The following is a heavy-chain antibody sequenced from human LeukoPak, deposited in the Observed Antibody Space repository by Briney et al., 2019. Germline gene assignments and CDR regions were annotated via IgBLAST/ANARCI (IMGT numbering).Heavy chain of an antibody. CDR2: ISYYSTNQ. Sequence: GGSLRLSCAASGFTFSSYAMHWVRQAPGKGVEWVAVISYYSTNQYYPPSLHVRFTISRDNSKNSLYLQMTSLRAEATAVYYCARDRHYYGSGSENWFDPWGQGTLVTVSS. V-gene: IGHV3-30*01. D-gene: IGHD3-10*01. J-gene: IGHJ5*02. CDR1: GFTFSSYA. CDR3: ARDRHYYGSGSENWFDP.